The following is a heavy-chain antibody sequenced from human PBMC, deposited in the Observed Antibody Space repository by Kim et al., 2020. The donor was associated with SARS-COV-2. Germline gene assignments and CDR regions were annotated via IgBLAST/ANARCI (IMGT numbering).Heavy chain of an antibody. J-gene: IGHJ4*02. CDR1: GYSFTSYW. V-gene: IGHV5-51*01. CDR2: IYPGDSDT. CDR3: ARRYCSGGSCYSSSVNFDY. D-gene: IGHD2-15*01. Sequence: GESLKISCKGSGYSFTSYWIGWVRQMPGKGLEWMGIIYPGDSDTRYSPSFQGQVTISADKSISTAYLQWSSLKASDTAMYYCARRYCSGGSCYSSSVNFDYWGQGTLVTVSS.